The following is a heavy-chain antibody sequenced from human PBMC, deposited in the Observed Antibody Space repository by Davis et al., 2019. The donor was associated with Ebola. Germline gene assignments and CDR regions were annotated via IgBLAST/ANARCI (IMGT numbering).Heavy chain of an antibody. CDR2: INPNTGDT. J-gene: IGHJ2*01. CDR1: GYNFIGLY. V-gene: IGHV1-2*02. CDR3: ARQSRREFDL. Sequence: ASVKVSCKASGYNFIGLYIHWVRQAPGQGLEWMGWINPNTGDTKYAQNFQGRITVTRDTSINTAYVELSRLTSDDTAVFYCARQSRREFDLWGRGTLVTVSS.